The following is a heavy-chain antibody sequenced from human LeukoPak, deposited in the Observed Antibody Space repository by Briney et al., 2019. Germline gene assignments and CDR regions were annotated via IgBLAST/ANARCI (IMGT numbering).Heavy chain of an antibody. CDR3: ARDSRSSSWLFYYGIDV. CDR1: GGSISYYY. V-gene: IGHV4-59*01. Sequence: KPSETLSLTCTVSGGSISYYYWSWIRQPPGKGLEWIGYISNSGSINCNPSLKSRVTISLDTSKTQFSLRLSSVTAADTAVYYCARDSRSSSWLFYYGIDVWGKGTTVTVSS. D-gene: IGHD6-13*01. J-gene: IGHJ6*04. CDR2: ISNSGSI.